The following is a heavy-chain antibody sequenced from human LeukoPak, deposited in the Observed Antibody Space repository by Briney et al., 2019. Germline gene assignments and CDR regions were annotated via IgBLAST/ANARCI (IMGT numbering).Heavy chain of an antibody. CDR1: GGSISSSSYY. J-gene: IGHJ4*02. Sequence: PSETLSLTCTVSGGSISSSSYYWGWIRQPPGKGLEWIGSIYNSGSTYYNPSLKSRVTISVDTSKNQFALKLSSVTAADTAVYYCARGLTMIVTYFDYWGQGTLVTVPS. D-gene: IGHD3-22*01. CDR3: ARGLTMIVTYFDY. V-gene: IGHV4-39*01. CDR2: IYNSGST.